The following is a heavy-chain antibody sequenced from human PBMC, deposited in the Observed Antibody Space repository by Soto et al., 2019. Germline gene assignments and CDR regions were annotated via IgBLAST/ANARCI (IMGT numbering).Heavy chain of an antibody. J-gene: IGHJ4*02. D-gene: IGHD6-13*01. V-gene: IGHV1-69*02. CDR2: IIPTLGIA. CDR3: ASTYSSSWYGFDY. CDR1: GGTFSSYT. Sequence: QVQLVQSGAEVKKPGSSVKVSCKASGGTFSSYTISWVRQAPGQGPEWMGRIIPTLGIANYAQKFQGRVTITADKSTSTAYMELSSLRSEDTAVYYCASTYSSSWYGFDYWGQGTLVTVSS.